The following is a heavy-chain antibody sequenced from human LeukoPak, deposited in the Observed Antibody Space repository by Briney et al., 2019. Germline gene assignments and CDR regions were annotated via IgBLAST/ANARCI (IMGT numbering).Heavy chain of an antibody. CDR2: ISGDGSTT. J-gene: IGHJ5*02. Sequence: GGSLRLSCAASGFTLSYYWMHWVRQGPGKGLVWVSTISGDGSTTHYADSVKGRFTISRDNAKNTLYLEMNGLRAEDTAVYYCARDPRNKGFDPWGQGTLVTVSS. D-gene: IGHD1/OR15-1a*01. CDR3: ARDPRNKGFDP. V-gene: IGHV3-74*01. CDR1: GFTLSYYW.